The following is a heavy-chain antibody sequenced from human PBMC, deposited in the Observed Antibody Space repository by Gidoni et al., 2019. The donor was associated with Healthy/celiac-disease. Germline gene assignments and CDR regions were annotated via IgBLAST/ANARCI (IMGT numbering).Heavy chain of an antibody. CDR3: ARLPESSGWYREDAFDI. CDR2: IYPGASDT. Sequence: EVQLVQSGAEVKKTGESLKISCKGSGYSFTSYWIGWVRQMPGKGLEGMGIIYPGASDTRYIPSFQGQVTISADKSISTAYLQWSSLKASDTAMYYCARLPESSGWYREDAFDIWGQGTMVTVSS. D-gene: IGHD6-19*01. J-gene: IGHJ3*02. CDR1: GYSFTSYW. V-gene: IGHV5-51*01.